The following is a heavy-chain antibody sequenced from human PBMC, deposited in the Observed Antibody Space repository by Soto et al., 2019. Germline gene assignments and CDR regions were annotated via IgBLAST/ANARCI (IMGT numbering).Heavy chain of an antibody. CDR2: IRSKAYGGTT. CDR1: GFTFGDYA. Sequence: PGGSLRLSCTASGFTFGDYAMSWFRQAPGKGLEWVGFIRSKAYGGTTEYGASVKGRFTISRDDSKSIAYLQMNSLKTEDTAVYYCTRAGPLQGFGEPPASWFDPWGQGTLVTVSS. D-gene: IGHD3-10*01. V-gene: IGHV3-49*03. J-gene: IGHJ5*02. CDR3: TRAGPLQGFGEPPASWFDP.